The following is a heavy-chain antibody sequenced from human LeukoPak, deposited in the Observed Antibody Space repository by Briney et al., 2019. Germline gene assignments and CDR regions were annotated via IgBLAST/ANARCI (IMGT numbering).Heavy chain of an antibody. Sequence: GGSLRLSCTASGFIFSSYAMTWVRQAPGKGLQWVSAISGTGATTYYADSMKGRFTISRDNSKNTLYLQIHSLRVEDTAVYYCAKDRLSSPYSSIDYWGQGTLVTVSS. CDR2: ISGTGATT. CDR3: AKDRLSSPYSSIDY. CDR1: GFIFSSYA. D-gene: IGHD6-13*01. J-gene: IGHJ4*02. V-gene: IGHV3-23*01.